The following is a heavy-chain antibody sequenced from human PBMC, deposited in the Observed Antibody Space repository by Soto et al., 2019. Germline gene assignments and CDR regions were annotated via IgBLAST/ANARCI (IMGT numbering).Heavy chain of an antibody. V-gene: IGHV3-48*03. CDR3: AREDKYDFDS. D-gene: IGHD2-15*01. Sequence: EVQLGESGGGLVQPGGSLILSCAASGFTFSRYEMHWVRQAPGMGLEWVAYISGSGGTIYYADSVKGRFTISRDNAKNSLYLQMNILRAEDTAVYYCAREDKYDFDSWGQGTLVTVSS. J-gene: IGHJ4*02. CDR2: ISGSGGTI. CDR1: GFTFSRYE.